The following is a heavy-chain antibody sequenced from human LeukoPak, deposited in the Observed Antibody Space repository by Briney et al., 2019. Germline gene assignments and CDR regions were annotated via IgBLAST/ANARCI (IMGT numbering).Heavy chain of an antibody. J-gene: IGHJ3*02. CDR3: ARDYIDILTGWESFDI. CDR2: IYYSGST. V-gene: IGHV4-59*01. CDR1: GGSISSYY. Sequence: SETLSLTCTVSGGSISSYYWSWIRQPPGKGLEWIGYIYYSGSTNYNPSLKSRVTISVDTSKNQFSLKLSYVTAADTAVYYCARDYIDILTGWESFDIWGQGTMVTVSS. D-gene: IGHD3-9*01.